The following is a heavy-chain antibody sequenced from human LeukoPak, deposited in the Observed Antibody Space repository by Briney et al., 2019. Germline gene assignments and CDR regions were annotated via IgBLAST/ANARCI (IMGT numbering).Heavy chain of an antibody. CDR2: IYSSGSA. V-gene: IGHV4-4*07. CDR1: GGSIINHY. J-gene: IGHJ5*02. D-gene: IGHD6-19*01. Sequence: SETLSLTCTVSGGSIINHYWSWVRQPAGKGLEWIGRIYSSGSANYSPPLKSRVSMSIDTSNNHFSLNLTSVTAADTALYFCARDVRYASGWSTPESWGQGTLVTVSA. CDR3: ARDVRYASGWSTPES.